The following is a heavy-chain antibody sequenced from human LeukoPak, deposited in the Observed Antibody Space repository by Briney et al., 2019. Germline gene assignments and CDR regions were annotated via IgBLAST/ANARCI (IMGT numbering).Heavy chain of an antibody. Sequence: SETLSLTCTVSGGSISSYYWSWIRQPPGKGLEWIGYIYYSGSTNYSPSLKSRLTISVDTSKNQFSLRLSSVTAADTAVYYCARITMVRGVIKPWDNWFDPWGQGTLVTVSS. V-gene: IGHV4-59*12. CDR3: ARITMVRGVIKPWDNWFDP. CDR1: GGSISSYY. J-gene: IGHJ5*02. D-gene: IGHD3-10*01. CDR2: IYYSGST.